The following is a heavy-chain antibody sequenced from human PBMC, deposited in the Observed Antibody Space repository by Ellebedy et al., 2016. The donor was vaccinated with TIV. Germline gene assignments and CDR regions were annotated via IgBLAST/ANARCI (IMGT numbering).Heavy chain of an antibody. V-gene: IGHV3-7*03. Sequence: GESLKISXVASGFTFTNYWMSWVRQAPGKGLEWVANIKHDGSEKNYLDSVKGRFTVSRDNAKSSVYLQMNSLRAEDTALYYCARDTGPSYYYYGLDVWGQGTTVTVS. J-gene: IGHJ6*02. CDR3: ARDTGPSYYYYGLDV. CDR1: GFTFTNYW. D-gene: IGHD2-8*02. CDR2: IKHDGSEK.